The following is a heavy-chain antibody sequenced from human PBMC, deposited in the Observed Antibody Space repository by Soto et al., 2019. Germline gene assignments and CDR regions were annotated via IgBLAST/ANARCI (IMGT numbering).Heavy chain of an antibody. V-gene: IGHV4-59*01. CDR3: ARSLTMVRGLDP. J-gene: IGHJ5*02. CDR1: GGSISSYY. D-gene: IGHD3-10*01. Sequence: QVQLQESGPGLVKPSETLSLTCTVSGGSISSYYWSWIRQPPGKGLEWIGYIYYSGSTNYNPSLKSRVTISVDTSKNQFSLKLSSVTAADTAVYYCARSLTMVRGLDPWGQGTLVTVSS. CDR2: IYYSGST.